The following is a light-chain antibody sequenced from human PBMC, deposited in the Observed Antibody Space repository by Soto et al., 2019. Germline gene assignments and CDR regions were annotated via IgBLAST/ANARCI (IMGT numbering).Light chain of an antibody. CDR1: QSISSY. CDR3: QQTYSTLWT. J-gene: IGKJ1*01. V-gene: IGKV1-39*01. Sequence: GDRVTITCRASQSISSYLNWYQVKPGKAPKLLIYAASGLQSGVPSRFSGSGSGTDFTLTINGLQPEDSATYYCQQTYSTLWTFAQGTRVDIK. CDR2: AAS.